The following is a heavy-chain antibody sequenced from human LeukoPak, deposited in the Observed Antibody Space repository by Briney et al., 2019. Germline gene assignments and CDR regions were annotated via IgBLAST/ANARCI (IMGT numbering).Heavy chain of an antibody. CDR3: ARDHTTVTTAFDI. D-gene: IGHD4-17*01. Sequence: SETLSLTCTVSGGSISSYYWSWIRQPPGKGLEWIGYIYYSGSTNYNPSLKSRVTISVDTSKNQFSLKLSSVTAADTAVYYCARDHTTVTTAFDIWGQGTMVTVSS. J-gene: IGHJ3*02. CDR1: GGSISSYY. V-gene: IGHV4-59*12. CDR2: IYYSGST.